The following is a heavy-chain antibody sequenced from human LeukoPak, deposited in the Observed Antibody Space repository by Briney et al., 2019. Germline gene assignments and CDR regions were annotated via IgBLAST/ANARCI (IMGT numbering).Heavy chain of an antibody. Sequence: SVKVSCKACGGTFSSYAISWVRQAPGQGLEWMGRIIPIFGTANYAQKFQGRVTITTDESTSTAYMELSSLRSEDTAVYYCARDLSSGYYHHGTQNWFDPWGQGTLVTVSS. V-gene: IGHV1-69*05. CDR2: IIPIFGTA. CDR3: ARDLSSGYYHHGTQNWFDP. D-gene: IGHD3-22*01. CDR1: GGTFSSYA. J-gene: IGHJ5*02.